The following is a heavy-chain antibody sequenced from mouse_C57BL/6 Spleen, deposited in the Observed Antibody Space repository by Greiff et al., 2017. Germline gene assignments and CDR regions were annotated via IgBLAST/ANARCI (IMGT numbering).Heavy chain of an antibody. CDR1: GYTFTSYW. D-gene: IGHD1-2*01. Sequence: QVQLKQPGAELVKPGASVKLSCKASGYTFTSYWMHWVKQRPGQGLEWMGVLHPNSGSTNYNEKFKSKATLTVDKSSSTAYRQLSSLTSEDSAVYYCARHHSATAYAMDYWGQGTSVTVSS. CDR2: LHPNSGST. V-gene: IGHV1-64*01. J-gene: IGHJ4*01. CDR3: ARHHSATAYAMDY.